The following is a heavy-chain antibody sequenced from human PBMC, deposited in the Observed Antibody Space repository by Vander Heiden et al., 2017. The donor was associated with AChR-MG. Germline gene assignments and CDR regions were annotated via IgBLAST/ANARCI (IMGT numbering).Heavy chain of an antibody. Sequence: EVQLLESGGVLVQPGGSLTISCPASGSTFSRYDMSWVRQPPGKGLEWVSAISGSGANKFYADSVKGRFTISRDNSKNTLYLQMNSLRAEDTAVYYCAKEGLNRGWDEYFRHWGQGTLVTVSS. CDR1: GSTFSRYD. CDR2: ISGSGANK. V-gene: IGHV3-23*01. CDR3: AKEGLNRGWDEYFRH. D-gene: IGHD6-19*01. J-gene: IGHJ1*01.